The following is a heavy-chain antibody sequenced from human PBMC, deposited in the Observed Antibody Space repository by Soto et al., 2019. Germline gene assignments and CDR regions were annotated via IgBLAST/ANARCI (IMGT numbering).Heavy chain of an antibody. D-gene: IGHD2-2*01. V-gene: IGHV3-7*01. CDR1: GFTFSSYW. CDR2: IKQDGSEK. CDR3: ARRLRGCSSSSCYGIDY. Sequence: GSLRLSCAASGFTFSSYWMTWVRQAPGKGLEWVANIKQDGSEKYYVDSVKGRFTISRDNAENSLFLQMNSVRAEDTAVYYCARRLRGCSSSSCYGIDYWGQGTLVTVSS. J-gene: IGHJ4*02.